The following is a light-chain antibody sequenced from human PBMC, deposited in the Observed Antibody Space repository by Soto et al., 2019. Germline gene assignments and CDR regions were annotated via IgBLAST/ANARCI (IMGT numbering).Light chain of an antibody. CDR3: QQYGNWLLA. V-gene: IGKV3-15*01. CDR2: DAS. CDR1: QSVSGN. J-gene: IGKJ4*01. Sequence: ERLMTQSPATLSVAPVDRATLSCRASQSVSGNLAWYQQKPGLPPRLLIYDASARATGIPARFSGSGSGTEFTLAISRLQSEDFAIYYCQQYGNWLLAFGGGTKVDIK.